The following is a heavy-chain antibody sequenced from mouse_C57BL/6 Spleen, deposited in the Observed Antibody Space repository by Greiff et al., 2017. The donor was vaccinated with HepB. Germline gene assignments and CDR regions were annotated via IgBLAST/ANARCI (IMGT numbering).Heavy chain of an antibody. J-gene: IGHJ3*01. CDR2: IRSGRRT. Sequence: VQLKESGPGLVQPSQRLSIPCTISGFSLTSYGVHWVRQSPGKGLEWLGVIRSGRRTDSNAAFISRLSISKDNSKSHVFLKINSLQADDTTMYYWARPYYSNYVDFAYWGQGTLLTVSA. D-gene: IGHD2-5*01. CDR3: ARPYYSNYVDFAY. CDR1: GFSLTSYG. V-gene: IGHV2-2*01.